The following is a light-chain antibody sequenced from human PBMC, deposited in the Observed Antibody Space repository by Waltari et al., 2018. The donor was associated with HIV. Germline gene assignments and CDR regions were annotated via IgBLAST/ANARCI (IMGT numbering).Light chain of an antibody. Sequence: SAVTQPASVSGLPGQSITISCTGDDHDFGGYNFVSLSHQHPGKIPRLILYDVDSRASGIPARFSGSRSGHTASLNISGLRAEDEADYYCALFTDDSTLLFGGGTKVTVL. CDR2: DVD. CDR3: ALFTDDSTLL. V-gene: IGLV2-14*03. J-gene: IGLJ2*01. CDR1: DHDFGGYNF.